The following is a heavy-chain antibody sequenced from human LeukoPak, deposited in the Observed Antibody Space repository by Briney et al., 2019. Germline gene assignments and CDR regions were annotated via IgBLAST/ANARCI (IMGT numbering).Heavy chain of an antibody. V-gene: IGHV4-34*01. Sequence: PSETLSLTCAVSGGPFSGYFWSWIRQSSGKGLEWIGEIHNSGTTKYNPSLNSRGTISEDTSKNQFYLNLSSVTAADTAVYYCARRYYYNLGSFPFDFWGQGTLVTVSS. D-gene: IGHD3-10*01. CDR2: IHNSGTT. CDR1: GGPFSGYF. J-gene: IGHJ4*02. CDR3: ARRYYYNLGSFPFDF.